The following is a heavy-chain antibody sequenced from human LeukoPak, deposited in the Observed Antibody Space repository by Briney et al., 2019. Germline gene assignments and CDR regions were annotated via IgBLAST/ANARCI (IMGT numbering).Heavy chain of an antibody. Sequence: SETLSLTCTVSGGSISSYYWSWIRQPPGKGLEWIGEINHSGSTNYNPSLKSRVTISVDTSKNQFSLKLSSVTAADTAVYYCARPRRRRTKDAFDIWGQGTMVTVSS. CDR2: INHSGST. CDR1: GGSISSYY. D-gene: IGHD1-14*01. J-gene: IGHJ3*02. V-gene: IGHV4-34*01. CDR3: ARPRRRRTKDAFDI.